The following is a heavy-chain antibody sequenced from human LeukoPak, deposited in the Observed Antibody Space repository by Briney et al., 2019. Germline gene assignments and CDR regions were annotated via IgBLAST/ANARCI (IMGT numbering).Heavy chain of an antibody. CDR3: AKGQHYYDSSGYYLGHDAFDI. D-gene: IGHD3-22*01. CDR2: ISWNSGSI. J-gene: IGHJ3*02. Sequence: PGRSLRLSCAASGFTFDDYAMHWVRQAPGKGLEWVSGISWNSGSIGYADSVKGRFTISRDNAKNSLYLQMNSLRAKDTALYYCAKGQHYYDSSGYYLGHDAFDIWGQGTMVTVSS. V-gene: IGHV3-9*01. CDR1: GFTFDDYA.